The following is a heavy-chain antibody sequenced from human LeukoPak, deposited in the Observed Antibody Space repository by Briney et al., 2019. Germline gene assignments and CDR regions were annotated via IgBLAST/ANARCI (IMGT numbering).Heavy chain of an antibody. D-gene: IGHD3-16*01. CDR1: GGSFSGYY. CDR3: ARATGGVDDY. J-gene: IGHJ4*02. Sequence: SETLSLTCAVYGGSFSGYYWSWIRQPPGKGLEWIGEINHSGSTNYNPSLKSRVTMSVDTSKNQFSLKLSSVTAADTAVYYCARATGGVDDYWGQGTLVTVSS. CDR2: INHSGST. V-gene: IGHV4-34*01.